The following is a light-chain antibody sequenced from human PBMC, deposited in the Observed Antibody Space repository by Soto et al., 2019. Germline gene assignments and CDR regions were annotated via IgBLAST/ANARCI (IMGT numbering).Light chain of an antibody. CDR3: MQVLQTPPDT. CDR1: QSLLHSNGYNY. V-gene: IGKV2-28*01. CDR2: LGS. Sequence: DIVMTQSPLSLPVTPGEPASISCRSSQSLLHSNGYNYLDWYLQKPGQSPQLLIYLGSNRASGVPDRFSGSGSGTDFTLKINRVEAEDVGVYYCMQVLQTPPDTFGQGTKLEIK. J-gene: IGKJ2*01.